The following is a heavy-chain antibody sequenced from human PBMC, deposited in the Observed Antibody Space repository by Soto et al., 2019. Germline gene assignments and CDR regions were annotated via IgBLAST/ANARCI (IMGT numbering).Heavy chain of an antibody. CDR1: GGSVSSGSYY. J-gene: IGHJ6*02. CDR2: IYYSGST. D-gene: IGHD1-1*01. CDR3: ARDRGTKHRHGMDV. Sequence: SSETLSLTCTVSGGSVSSGSYYWSWIRQPPGKGLEWIGYIYYSGSTNYNPSLKNRVTISVDTSKNQFSLKLSSVTAADTAVYYCARDRGTKHRHGMDVWGQGTTVTVSS. V-gene: IGHV4-61*01.